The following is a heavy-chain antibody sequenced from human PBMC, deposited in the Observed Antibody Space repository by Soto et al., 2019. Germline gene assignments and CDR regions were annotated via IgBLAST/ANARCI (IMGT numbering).Heavy chain of an antibody. V-gene: IGHV3-23*01. CDR3: AKDTEITIFGVSHDYGMDV. D-gene: IGHD3-3*01. CDR1: GFTFSSYA. CDR2: ISGSGGST. J-gene: IGHJ6*02. Sequence: LRLSCAASGFTFSSYAMSWVRQSPWKVLDWVSAISGSGGSTYYADSVKGRFTISRDNSKNTLYLQMNSLRAEDTAVYYCAKDTEITIFGVSHDYGMDVWGQGTTVTVSS.